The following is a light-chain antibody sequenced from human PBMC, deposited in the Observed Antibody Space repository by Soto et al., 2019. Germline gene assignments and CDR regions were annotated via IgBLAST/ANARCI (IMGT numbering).Light chain of an antibody. CDR3: NSYGGSNNFRV. Sequence: QSALTQPPSASGSPGQSVTISCTGTSGDVGGYNYVSWYQQHPGKAPKLIIYEVTKRPSGVPDRFSGSKSGNTASLTVSGLQAEDEADYYCNSYGGSNNFRVFGTGTKLTVL. CDR1: SGDVGGYNY. J-gene: IGLJ1*01. V-gene: IGLV2-8*01. CDR2: EVT.